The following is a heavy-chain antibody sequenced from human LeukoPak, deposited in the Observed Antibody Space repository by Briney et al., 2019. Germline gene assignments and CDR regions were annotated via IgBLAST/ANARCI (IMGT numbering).Heavy chain of an antibody. V-gene: IGHV3-23*01. Sequence: GGSLRLSCAASGFTFSTYAMSWVRQAPGKGLEWVSAISGSGGSTYYADSVKGRFTISRDNSKSTLYLQMNSLRAEDTAVYYCAKDLSSGYSYGYINYWGQGTLVTVSS. D-gene: IGHD5-18*01. J-gene: IGHJ4*02. CDR3: AKDLSSGYSYGYINY. CDR2: ISGSGGST. CDR1: GFTFSTYA.